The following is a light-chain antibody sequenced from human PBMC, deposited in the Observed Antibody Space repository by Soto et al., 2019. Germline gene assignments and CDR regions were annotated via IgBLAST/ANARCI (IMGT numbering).Light chain of an antibody. V-gene: IGLV2-11*01. CDR1: SSDVGGYNY. Sequence: QSVLTQPRSVSGSPGQSVTISCTGTSSDVGGYNYVSWYQRHPAKAPKLMIYDVSKRPSGVPDRFSGSKSGNTASLTISGLQAEDVADYYCCSSAGTYTAVFGGGTKLTVL. J-gene: IGLJ3*02. CDR2: DVS. CDR3: CSSAGTYTAV.